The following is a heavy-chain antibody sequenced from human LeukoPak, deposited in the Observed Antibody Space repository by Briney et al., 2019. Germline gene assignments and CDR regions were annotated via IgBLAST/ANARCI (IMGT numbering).Heavy chain of an antibody. Sequence: ASVMVSCKASGYTFTSHDINWVRQATGQGLEWMGWMNPNSGNTGYAQKFQGRVTFTRDTSISTAYMELISLRSEDTAVYYCARGLGATATNWFDPWGQGTLVTVSS. V-gene: IGHV1-8*03. CDR2: MNPNSGNT. CDR1: GYTFTSHD. CDR3: ARGLGATATNWFDP. D-gene: IGHD6-13*01. J-gene: IGHJ5*02.